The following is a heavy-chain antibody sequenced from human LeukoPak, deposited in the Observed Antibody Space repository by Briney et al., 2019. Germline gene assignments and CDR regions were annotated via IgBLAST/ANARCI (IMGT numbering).Heavy chain of an antibody. CDR1: GFTFRNHG. CDR3: VRDRSARYFDF. V-gene: IGHV3-33*01. D-gene: IGHD3-3*01. Sequence: TGGSLRLSCAASGFTFRNHGMYWVRQAPGKGQEWVAIIWYDGSNQYYGDSVKGRFTISRDNSKNMLYLQMNSLRAEDTALYYCVRDRSARYFDFWGRGTLVTVSS. J-gene: IGHJ2*01. CDR2: IWYDGSNQ.